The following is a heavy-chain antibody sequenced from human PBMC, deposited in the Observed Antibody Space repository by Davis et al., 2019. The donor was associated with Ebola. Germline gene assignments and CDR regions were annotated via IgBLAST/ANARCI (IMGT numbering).Heavy chain of an antibody. D-gene: IGHD3-16*01. CDR3: ASTGGPLPTGGSHHGH. Sequence: GSLKISCEASGFTFSIYAMSWVRQAPGKGLEWVATIGGSGYDTYYADSVKGRFTFSRDNSKNTLYLQMNSLRAEDTAKYYCASTGGPLPTGGSHHGHWGQGTLVTVSS. J-gene: IGHJ4*02. CDR1: GFTFSIYA. CDR2: IGGSGYDT. V-gene: IGHV3-23*01.